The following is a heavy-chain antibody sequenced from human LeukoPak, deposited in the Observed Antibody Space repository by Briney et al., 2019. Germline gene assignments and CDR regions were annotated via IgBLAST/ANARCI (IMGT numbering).Heavy chain of an antibody. J-gene: IGHJ5*02. CDR2: MNPNSGGT. Sequence: ASVKVSCKASGYTLTGYYMHWVRQAPGQGLEWMGWMNPNSGGTKYAQKFQGRVTMTRDTSISTAYMELSRLRSDDTAMYYCARDKLGLGELSLYDQWGQGTLVTAFS. V-gene: IGHV1-2*02. D-gene: IGHD3-16*02. CDR3: ARDKLGLGELSLYDQ. CDR1: GYTLTGYY.